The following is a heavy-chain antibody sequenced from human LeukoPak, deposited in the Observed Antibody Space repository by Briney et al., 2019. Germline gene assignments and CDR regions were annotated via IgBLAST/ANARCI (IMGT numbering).Heavy chain of an antibody. J-gene: IGHJ4*02. V-gene: IGHV4-4*02. CDR2: IYHSGST. CDR1: DGSIGSSNW. CDR3: ARTPDY. Sequence: SGTLSLTCAVSDGSIGSSNWWSWVGQPPGKWLEWIGEIYHSGSTNYNPSLKSRVTISVDKSKNQFSLKLSSVTAADTDVYYCARTPDYWGQGTLVTVSS.